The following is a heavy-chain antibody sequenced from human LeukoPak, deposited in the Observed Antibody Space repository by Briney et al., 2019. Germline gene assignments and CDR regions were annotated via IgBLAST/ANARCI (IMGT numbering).Heavy chain of an antibody. Sequence: PGGSLRLSCAASGFTFSSFAMSWVRQAPGKGLEWVSDISGSGGSTYYADSVKGRFTISRDNSKNTLYLQMNSLRAEDTAVYYCAKSPTYYDILTGYYSGYYFDYWGQGTLVTVSS. CDR2: ISGSGGST. D-gene: IGHD3-9*01. V-gene: IGHV3-23*01. CDR3: AKSPTYYDILTGYYSGYYFDY. J-gene: IGHJ4*02. CDR1: GFTFSSFA.